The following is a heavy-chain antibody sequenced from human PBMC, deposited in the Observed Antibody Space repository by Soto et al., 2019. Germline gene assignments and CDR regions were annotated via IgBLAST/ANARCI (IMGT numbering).Heavy chain of an antibody. CDR2: ISSSGSTI. D-gene: IGHD1-26*01. CDR3: ARDLLPPLRSLGHYYYYYGMDV. J-gene: IGHJ6*02. CDR1: GFTFSSYE. Sequence: EVQLVESGGGLVQPGGSLRLSCAASGFTFSSYEMNWVRQAPGKGLEWVSYISSSGSTIYYADSVKGRFTISRDNAKNSLYLQMNSLRAEDTAVYYCARDLLPPLRSLGHYYYYYGMDVWGQGTTVTVSS. V-gene: IGHV3-48*03.